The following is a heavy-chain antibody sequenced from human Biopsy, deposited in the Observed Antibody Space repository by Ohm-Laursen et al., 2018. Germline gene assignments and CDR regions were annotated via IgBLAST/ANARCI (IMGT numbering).Heavy chain of an antibody. CDR2: ISGSGGRT. J-gene: IGHJ5*02. Sequence: ETLSLTCIVSGGSISSDYWSWIRQSPGKGLEWVSGISGSGGRTYYAESMKGRFTISRDNSKKTVYLQMKSLRAEDTAVYYCAKEVFSAVGTSGFDPWGQGTLVTVSS. CDR1: GGSISSDY. V-gene: IGHV3-23*01. CDR3: AKEVFSAVGTSGFDP. D-gene: IGHD1/OR15-1a*01.